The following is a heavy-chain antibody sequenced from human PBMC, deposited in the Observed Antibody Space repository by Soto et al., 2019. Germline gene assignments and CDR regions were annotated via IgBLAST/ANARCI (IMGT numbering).Heavy chain of an antibody. V-gene: IGHV4-59*01. CDR3: AIGLAPGSIHY. Sequence: SSETVSLTCTVYGVSINNYYWTWIRQPPGKRLEWIGDIYYAGSTTYNPSLRSRVTFSVDTSKNQFSLSLTSVTAADTAVYFCAIGLAPGSIHYWCPATLVSVS. J-gene: IGHJ4*02. CDR2: IYYAGST. CDR1: GVSINNYY. D-gene: IGHD2-21*01.